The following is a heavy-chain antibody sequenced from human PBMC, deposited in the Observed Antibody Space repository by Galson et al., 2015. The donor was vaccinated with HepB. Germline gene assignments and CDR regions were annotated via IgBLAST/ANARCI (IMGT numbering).Heavy chain of an antibody. CDR1: GYTFTSYD. J-gene: IGHJ6*03. CDR3: ASGRDYYYYMDV. V-gene: IGHV1-8*01. CDR2: MNPNSGNT. Sequence: SVKVSCKASGYTFTSYDINWVRQATGQGLEWMGWMNPNSGNTGYAQKFQGRVTMTRNTSISTAYMALSSLRSEDTAVYYCASGRDYYYYMDVWVQGTTVTVSS.